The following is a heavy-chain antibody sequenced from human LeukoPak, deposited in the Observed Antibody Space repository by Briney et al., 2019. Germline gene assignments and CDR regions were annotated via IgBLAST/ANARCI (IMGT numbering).Heavy chain of an antibody. CDR2: IYYSGST. J-gene: IGHJ5*02. Sequence: ETLSLTCTVSGDSISNYYWSWIRQPPGKGLEWIGYIYYSGSTNYNPSLNSRVTISVDTSKNQFSLKLSSVTAADTAVYYCARRLARTAAGAYWFDPWGQGTLVTVSS. CDR1: GDSISNYY. D-gene: IGHD6-13*01. CDR3: ARRLARTAAGAYWFDP. V-gene: IGHV4-59*01.